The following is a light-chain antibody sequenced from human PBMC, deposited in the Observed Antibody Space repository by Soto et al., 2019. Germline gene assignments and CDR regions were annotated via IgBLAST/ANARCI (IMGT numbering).Light chain of an antibody. CDR2: DAS. Sequence: VVLTQSPGTLSLSPGERATLSCRASQSVTGNYLAWYQQKHGQAPTLLIHDASSRATGVPARFSGSGSGTEFTLTISSLQSEDFAVYYCQQYDIATGFGGGTKVEIK. V-gene: IGKV3-20*01. J-gene: IGKJ4*01. CDR3: QQYDIATG. CDR1: QSVTGNY.